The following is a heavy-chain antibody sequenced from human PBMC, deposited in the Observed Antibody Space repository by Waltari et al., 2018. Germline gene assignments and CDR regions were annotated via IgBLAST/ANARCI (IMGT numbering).Heavy chain of an antibody. Sequence: QVQLVQSGAEVKKPGSSVKVSCKASGGTFSSYAISWVRQAPGQGLEWMGRIIHNFGTANYAQKIQGRVTITSDKSTSTAYMELSSLRSEDTAVYYCARGGSYPSYYYYGMDVWGQGTTVTVSS. V-gene: IGHV1-69*08. CDR3: ARGGSYPSYYYYGMDV. CDR1: GGTFSSYA. CDR2: IIHNFGTA. J-gene: IGHJ6*02. D-gene: IGHD1-26*01.